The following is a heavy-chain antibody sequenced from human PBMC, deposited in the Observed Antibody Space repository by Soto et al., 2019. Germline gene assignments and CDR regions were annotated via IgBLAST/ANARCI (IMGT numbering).Heavy chain of an antibody. CDR3: ARGPITSIFGVVIIGWFDP. CDR1: GYTFTSYY. CDR2: INPSGGST. D-gene: IGHD3-3*01. J-gene: IGHJ5*02. Sequence: QVQLVQSGAEVKKPGASVKVSCKASGYTFTSYYMHWVRQAPGQGLEWMGIINPSGGSTSYAQKFQGRVTMTRDTSTSTVYMELSSVRSEDTAVYYCARGPITSIFGVVIIGWFDPWGQGTLVTVSS. V-gene: IGHV1-46*01.